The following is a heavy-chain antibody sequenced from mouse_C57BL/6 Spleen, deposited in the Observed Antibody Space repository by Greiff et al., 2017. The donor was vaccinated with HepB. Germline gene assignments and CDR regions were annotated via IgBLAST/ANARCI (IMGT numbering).Heavy chain of an antibody. CDR1: GYTFTSYW. V-gene: IGHV1-55*01. Sequence: QVQLQQPGAELVKPGASVKLSCKASGYTFTSYWIPWVKQRPGQGLEWIGDIYPGSGSTNYNEKFKSKATLTVDTSSSTAYMQLSSLTSEDSAVYYCARADSNAFFAYWGQGTLVTVSA. J-gene: IGHJ3*01. CDR2: IYPGSGST. D-gene: IGHD2-5*01. CDR3: ARADSNAFFAY.